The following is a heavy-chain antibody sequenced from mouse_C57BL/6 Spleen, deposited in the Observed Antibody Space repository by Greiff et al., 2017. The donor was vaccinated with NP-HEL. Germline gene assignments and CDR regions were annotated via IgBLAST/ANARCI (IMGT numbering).Heavy chain of an antibody. Sequence: EVQLQQSGPGLVKPSQSLYLTCSVTGYSITSGYYWYWIRKSPGNKLEWMGYISYDGSNNYNPYLKNRISITRDTSKNQFFLKLNSVTTEDTATYYCARDEYYGRDYWGQGTTLTVSS. CDR3: ARDEYYGRDY. J-gene: IGHJ2*01. CDR1: GYSITSGYY. V-gene: IGHV3-6*01. D-gene: IGHD1-2*01. CDR2: ISYDGSN.